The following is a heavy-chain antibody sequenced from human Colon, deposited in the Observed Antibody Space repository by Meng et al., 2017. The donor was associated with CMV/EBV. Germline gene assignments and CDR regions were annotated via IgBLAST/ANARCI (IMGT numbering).Heavy chain of an antibody. CDR2: ISAYNGNT. CDR3: ARVDSGYDYYYHGMDV. CDR1: GGTFSSYA. Sequence: ASVKVSCKASGGTFSSYAISWVRQAPGQGLEWMGWISAYNGNTNYAQKLQGRVTMTTDTSTSTAYMELRSLRSDDTAVYYCARVDSGYDYYYHGMDVWGQGTTVTVSS. J-gene: IGHJ6*02. D-gene: IGHD3-22*01. V-gene: IGHV1-18*01.